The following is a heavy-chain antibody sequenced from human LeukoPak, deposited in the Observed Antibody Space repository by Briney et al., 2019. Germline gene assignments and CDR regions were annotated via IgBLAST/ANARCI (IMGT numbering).Heavy chain of an antibody. D-gene: IGHD3-16*01. CDR3: ARRAFGGPSLALFHC. CDR2: IYSGAST. Sequence: PGGPRRLSCAVSGFTVSTNYTSWVPKAPGKALEECSFIYSGASTYYADSVKGRFTISRDNSKNQLYLQMNSLRAEDTAVYYCARRAFGGPSLALFHCWGEGSLVSVSS. V-gene: IGHV3-66*01. CDR1: GFTVSTNY. J-gene: IGHJ4*02.